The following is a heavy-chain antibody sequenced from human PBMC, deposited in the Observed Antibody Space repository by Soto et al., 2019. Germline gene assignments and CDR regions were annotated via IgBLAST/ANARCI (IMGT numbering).Heavy chain of an antibody. CDR3: ARDSLDYYGSGSPGMDV. D-gene: IGHD3-10*01. CDR1: GGSFSCYY. Sequence: SETLSLTCAVYGGSFSCYYWSWIRQPPGKGLEWIGEINHSGSTNYNPSLKSRVTISVDTSKNQFSLKLSSVTAADTAVYYCARDSLDYYGSGSPGMDVWGQGTTVTVSS. J-gene: IGHJ6*02. CDR2: INHSGST. V-gene: IGHV4-34*01.